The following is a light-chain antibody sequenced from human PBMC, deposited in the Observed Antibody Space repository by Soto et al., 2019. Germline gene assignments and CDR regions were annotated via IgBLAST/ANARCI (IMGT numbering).Light chain of an antibody. J-gene: IGKJ3*01. CDR1: QHIYRY. V-gene: IGKV1-39*01. CDR2: GAS. CDR3: QQTKSFPQT. Sequence: DIQITQSPACLCSCLVDIVSITCRASQHIYRYLNWYQKKADKAPELLISGASRLLSGVPSRFSGGGSGTDFTLTISSLQPEDFATYYCQQTKSFPQTFGPGTKVDI.